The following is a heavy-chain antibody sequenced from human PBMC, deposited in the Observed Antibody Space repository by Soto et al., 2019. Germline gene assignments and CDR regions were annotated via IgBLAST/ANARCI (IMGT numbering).Heavy chain of an antibody. CDR3: ARGYYYGSGSFYWLLRNWFDP. J-gene: IGHJ5*02. D-gene: IGHD3-10*01. CDR2: IYYSGST. V-gene: IGHV4-31*03. CDR1: GGSISSGGYY. Sequence: PSETLSLTCTVSGGSISSGGYYWSWIRQHPGKGLEWIGYIYYSGSTYYNPSLKSRVTISVDTSKNQFSLKLSSVTAADTAVYYCARGYYYGSGSFYWLLRNWFDPWGQGTLVTVSS.